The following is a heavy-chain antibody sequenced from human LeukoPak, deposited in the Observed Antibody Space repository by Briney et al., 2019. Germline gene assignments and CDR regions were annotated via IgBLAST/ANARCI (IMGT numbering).Heavy chain of an antibody. Sequence: SVKVSCKASGGTFSSYAISWVRQAPGQGLEWMGRIIPILGIANYAQKFQGRVTITADESTSTAYMELSSLRSDDTAVYYCASGVVRGVIIAGRNNWFDPWGQGTLVTVSS. D-gene: IGHD3-10*01. CDR1: GGTFSSYA. V-gene: IGHV1-69*04. CDR3: ASGVVRGVIIAGRNNWFDP. CDR2: IIPILGIA. J-gene: IGHJ5*02.